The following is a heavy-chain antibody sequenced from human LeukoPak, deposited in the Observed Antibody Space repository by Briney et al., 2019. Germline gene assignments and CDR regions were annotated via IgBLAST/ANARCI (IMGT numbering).Heavy chain of an antibody. CDR2: IDGGGTT. CDR3: ANRYS. CDR1: GFTVSSDF. V-gene: IGHV3-66*01. Sequence: GGSLRLSCAVSGFTVSSDFMSWLRQAPGKGLEWVSKIDGGGTTNYADSVKGRFTVSRDNSKNTVYLQMNSLRAEDTAMYSCANRYSWGEGTLVTVSS. J-gene: IGHJ4*02.